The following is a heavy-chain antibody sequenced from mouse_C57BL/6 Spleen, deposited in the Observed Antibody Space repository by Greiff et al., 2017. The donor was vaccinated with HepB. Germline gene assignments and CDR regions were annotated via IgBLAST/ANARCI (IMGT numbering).Heavy chain of an antibody. CDR2: IDPSDSET. D-gene: IGHD2-1*01. J-gene: IGHJ2*01. CDR3: ARLGYGNYLGDY. V-gene: IGHV1-52*01. CDR1: GYTFTSYW. Sequence: QVQLQQPGAELVRPGSSVKLSCKASGYTFTSYWMHWVKQRPIQGLEWIGNIDPSDSETHYNQKFKDKATLTVDKSSSTAYMQLSSLTSEDSAVYYCARLGYGNYLGDYWGQGTTLTVSS.